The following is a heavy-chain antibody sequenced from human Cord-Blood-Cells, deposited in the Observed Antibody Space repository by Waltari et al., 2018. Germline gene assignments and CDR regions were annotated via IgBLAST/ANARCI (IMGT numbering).Heavy chain of an antibody. J-gene: IGHJ2*01. CDR2: INHSGSA. CDR3: ARHVSRATTYWYFDL. D-gene: IGHD1-26*01. CDR1: GGSFSGYY. Sequence: QVQLQQWGAGLLKPSETLSLTCAVYGGSFSGYYWSWIRQPPGKGLEWIGGINHSGSANYNPSLMRRVTIAVDTSKNQFSLKLSSVTAADTAVYYCARHVSRATTYWYFDLWGRDTLVTVSS. V-gene: IGHV4-34*01.